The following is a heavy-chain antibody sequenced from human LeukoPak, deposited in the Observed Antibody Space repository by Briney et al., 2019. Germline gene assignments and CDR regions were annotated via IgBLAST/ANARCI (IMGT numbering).Heavy chain of an antibody. V-gene: IGHV4-39*01. CDR1: GGSISSSSYY. CDR3: VQLERRSTFDI. D-gene: IGHD1-1*01. J-gene: IGHJ3*02. Sequence: PSETLSLTCTVSGGSISSSSYYWGWIRQPPGKGLEWIGSIYYSGSTYYNPSLKSRVTISVDTSKNQFSLKLSSVTAADTAVCARVQLERRSTFDIWGQGTMVTVSS. CDR2: IYYSGST.